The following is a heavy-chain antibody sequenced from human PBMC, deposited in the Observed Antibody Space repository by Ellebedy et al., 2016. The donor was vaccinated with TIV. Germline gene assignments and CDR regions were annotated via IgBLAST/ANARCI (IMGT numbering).Heavy chain of an antibody. CDR1: GGSISSSSYY. CDR3: ASRRRPQGFYRVHGWFDP. J-gene: IGHJ5*02. V-gene: IGHV4-39*01. D-gene: IGHD3-16*02. Sequence: MPSETLSLTCTVSGGSISSSSYYWGWIRQPPGKGLEWIGSIYYSGSTYYNPSLKSRVTISVDTSKNQFSLKLSSVTAADTAVYYCASRRRPQGFYRVHGWFDPWGQGTLVTVSS. CDR2: IYYSGST.